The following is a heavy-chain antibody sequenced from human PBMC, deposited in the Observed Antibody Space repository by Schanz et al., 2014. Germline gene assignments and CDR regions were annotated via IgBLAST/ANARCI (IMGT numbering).Heavy chain of an antibody. V-gene: IGHV3-30*04. J-gene: IGHJ4*02. CDR3: ASADYTNYFDY. CDR1: GFTFSIYA. Sequence: QVQLVDSGGGVVQPGRSLRLSCAASGFTFSIYAMHWVRQAPGKGLEWMAVISYDGRSKDYADSVKGRFTISRDNSKNTVFLQMNSLRGEDTAVYYCASADYTNYFDYWGQGTLVTVSS. CDR2: ISYDGRSK. D-gene: IGHD4-4*01.